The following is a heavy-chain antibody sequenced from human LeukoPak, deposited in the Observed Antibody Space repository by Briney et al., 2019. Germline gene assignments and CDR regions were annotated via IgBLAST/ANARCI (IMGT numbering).Heavy chain of an antibody. CDR2: FNEDVIFT. V-gene: IGHV3-74*01. Sequence: GGSLRLSCAASGFTFSNYWMHWVRQAPGKGPAWVSRFNEDVIFTSYEDSVMGRFTIARDNARNSLYLQMNRMSAEDTAIYYCARVLSGARVFWGQGTLVTVSS. D-gene: IGHD1-26*01. CDR1: GFTFSNYW. J-gene: IGHJ4*02. CDR3: ARVLSGARVF.